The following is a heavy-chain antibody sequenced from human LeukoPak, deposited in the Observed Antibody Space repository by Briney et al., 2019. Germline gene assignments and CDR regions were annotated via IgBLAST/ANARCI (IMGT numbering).Heavy chain of an antibody. J-gene: IGHJ6*03. CDR1: GGTLSSYA. CDR2: IIPIFGTA. Sequence: GSSVTVSCTASGGTLSSYANSWVRQAPGQGLEWMGGIIPIFGTANYAQKFQGRVTITTDETTSTAYMELSSLRSEDTAVSYCASIDIVVVPAAPQPDYYYYYMDVWGKGTTVTVSS. CDR3: ASIDIVVVPAAPQPDYYYYYMDV. V-gene: IGHV1-69*05. D-gene: IGHD2-2*01.